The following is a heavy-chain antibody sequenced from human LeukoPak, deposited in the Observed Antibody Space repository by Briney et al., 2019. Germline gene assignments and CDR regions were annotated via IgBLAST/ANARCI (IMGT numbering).Heavy chain of an antibody. Sequence: SETLSLTCTVSGGSISSGGYYWSWIRQHPGKGLEWIGYIYYSGSTYYNPSLKSRVTISVDTSKNQFSLKLSSVTAADTAVYYCARRRDYYDSSGYAFDIWGQGTMVTVSS. J-gene: IGHJ3*02. D-gene: IGHD3-22*01. CDR3: ARRRDYYDSSGYAFDI. CDR1: GGSISSGGYY. V-gene: IGHV4-31*03. CDR2: IYYSGST.